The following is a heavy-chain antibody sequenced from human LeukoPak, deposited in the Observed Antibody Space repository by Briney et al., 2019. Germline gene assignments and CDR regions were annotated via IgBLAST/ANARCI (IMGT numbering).Heavy chain of an antibody. CDR2: ISGNNGNT. V-gene: IGHV1-18*01. J-gene: IGHJ4*02. D-gene: IGHD6-13*01. Sequence: ASVKVSCKASGYTFSSYGISWVRQAPGQGPEWMGWISGNNGNTNYAQKVQGRVTMTTDTSTSTAYMELRSLRSGDTAVYYCARGRAAGTFWLDYWGQGTLVAVSS. CDR3: ARGRAAGTFWLDY. CDR1: GYTFSSYG.